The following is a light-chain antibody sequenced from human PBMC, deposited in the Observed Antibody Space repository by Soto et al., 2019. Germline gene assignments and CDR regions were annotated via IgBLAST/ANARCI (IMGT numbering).Light chain of an antibody. J-gene: IGLJ2*01. CDR1: SSNIGRKN. CDR2: SNN. Sequence: QSVLTQPPSASGTPGQRVTISCFGSSSNIGRKNENWYQQLLGTAPKILINSNNHRPSGVPDRFSGSKSGTSASLAISGLQSDDEADYYCAAWDDSRKGDVVFGGGTQLTVL. V-gene: IGLV1-44*01. CDR3: AAWDDSRKGDVV.